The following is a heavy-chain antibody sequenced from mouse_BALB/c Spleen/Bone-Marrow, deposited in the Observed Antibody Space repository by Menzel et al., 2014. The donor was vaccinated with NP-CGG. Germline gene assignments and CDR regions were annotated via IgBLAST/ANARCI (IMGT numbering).Heavy chain of an antibody. J-gene: IGHJ3*01. Sequence: VHLVESGAELMKPGASVKISCKATGYTFSTYWIEWVKQRPGHGLEWIGEILPGSGSTNYNEKFKGKATFTADTSSNTVYMQLSSLTSEDSAVYYCARWYYGSSSFAYWGQGTLVTDSA. CDR1: GYTFSTYW. CDR2: ILPGSGST. CDR3: ARWYYGSSSFAY. V-gene: IGHV1-9*01. D-gene: IGHD1-1*01.